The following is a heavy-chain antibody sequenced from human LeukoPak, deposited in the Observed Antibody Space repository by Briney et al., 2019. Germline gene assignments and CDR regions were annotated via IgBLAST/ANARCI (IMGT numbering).Heavy chain of an antibody. CDR1: GFTLADYT. V-gene: IGHV3-43*01. Sequence: RRSLRLSCALSGFTLADYTMNWVRQAPRNGLEWVSLISWAGASTYYAASVKGRFSNSRDNSKSSLFQQMNSLRTEDTALYYCAKGGEWELLSLYDLDHWGQGTIVTVSS. CDR3: AKGGEWELLSLYDLDH. J-gene: IGHJ5*02. CDR2: ISWAGAST. D-gene: IGHD1-26*01.